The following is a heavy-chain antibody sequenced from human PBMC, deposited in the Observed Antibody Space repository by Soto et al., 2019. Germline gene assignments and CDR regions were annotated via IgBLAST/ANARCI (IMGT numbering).Heavy chain of an antibody. CDR2: IFYSGST. V-gene: IGHV4-31*03. CDR1: GGSISSANFY. D-gene: IGHD2-15*01. Sequence: QVQLQESGPGLVKSSETLSLTCTVSGGSISSANFYWSWIRQLPGKGLEYIGYIFYSGSTYYNPSLKRRVATSVDASKARFSLKPSSVTAADKAVYFCARKAQREYCSGGSCLDYWGQGTLVTVSS. CDR3: ARKAQREYCSGGSCLDY. J-gene: IGHJ4*02.